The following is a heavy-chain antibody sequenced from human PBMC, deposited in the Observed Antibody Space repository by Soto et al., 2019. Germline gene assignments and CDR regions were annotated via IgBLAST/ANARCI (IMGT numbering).Heavy chain of an antibody. CDR2: IIPFFGPS. CDR1: GGTFNSYG. V-gene: IGHV1-69*01. J-gene: IGHJ6*02. D-gene: IGHD3-10*01. CDR3: ARGSNSGYYYGLDV. Sequence: QVQLVRSGAEVKKPGSSVKVSCKTSGGTFNSYGITWVRQAPGQGLEWMGGIIPFFGPSHYAQKFQGRVTITADESTSTAYMELSSLRYEDTAVYYCARGSNSGYYYGLDVWGQGTTVTVSS.